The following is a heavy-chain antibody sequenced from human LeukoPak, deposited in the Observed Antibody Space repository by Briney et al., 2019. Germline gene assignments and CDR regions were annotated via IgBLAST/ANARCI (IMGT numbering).Heavy chain of an antibody. D-gene: IGHD5-24*01. Sequence: ASVKVSCKASRGTFSSYAISWVRQAPGQGLEWMGRIIPILGIANYAQKFQGRVTITADKSTSTAYMELSSLRSEDTAVYYCARDPGVEMATTEDYWGQGTLVTVSS. CDR2: IIPILGIA. J-gene: IGHJ4*02. CDR1: RGTFSSYA. V-gene: IGHV1-69*04. CDR3: ARDPGVEMATTEDY.